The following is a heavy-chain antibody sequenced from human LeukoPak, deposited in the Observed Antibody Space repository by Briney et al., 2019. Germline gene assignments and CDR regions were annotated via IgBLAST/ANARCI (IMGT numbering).Heavy chain of an antibody. CDR3: ARLNRGYCYGPTCYTEPGAGH. CDR2: MKESGSEK. V-gene: IGHV3-7*01. D-gene: IGHD2-2*02. CDR1: GVTFRTYW. Sequence: GGSLRLSCAPSGVTFRTYWTSWVRQAPGKGLEWVADMKESGSEKFYVDSVKGRFTISRVDAKSPVYLQMNSLRAEDTALYYCARLNRGYCYGPTCYTEPGAGHWGQGTQVIVSS. J-gene: IGHJ4*01.